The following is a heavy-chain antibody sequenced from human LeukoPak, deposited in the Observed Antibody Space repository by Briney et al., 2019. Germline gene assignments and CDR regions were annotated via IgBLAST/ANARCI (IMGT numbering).Heavy chain of an antibody. D-gene: IGHD1-26*01. Sequence: SETLSLTCTVSGGSISSYYWGWIRQPPGKGLEWIGSIYYSGSTYYNPSLKSRVTISVDTSKNQFSLKLSSVTAADTAVYYCARTGSWELRILGFDYWGQGTLVTVSS. V-gene: IGHV4-39*01. CDR3: ARTGSWELRILGFDY. CDR1: GGSISSYY. CDR2: IYYSGST. J-gene: IGHJ4*02.